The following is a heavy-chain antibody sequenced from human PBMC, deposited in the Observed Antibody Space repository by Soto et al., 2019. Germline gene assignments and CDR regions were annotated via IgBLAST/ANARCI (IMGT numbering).Heavy chain of an antibody. D-gene: IGHD6-6*01. Sequence: GESLKISCKGSGYSFTSYWIGWVRQMPGKGLEWMGIIYPGDSDTRYSPSFQGQVTISADKSISTAYLQWSSLKASDTAMYYCARTSTFRIVAPNYYGMDVWGQGTTVTVSS. J-gene: IGHJ6*02. CDR3: ARTSTFRIVAPNYYGMDV. CDR2: IYPGDSDT. CDR1: GYSFTSYW. V-gene: IGHV5-51*01.